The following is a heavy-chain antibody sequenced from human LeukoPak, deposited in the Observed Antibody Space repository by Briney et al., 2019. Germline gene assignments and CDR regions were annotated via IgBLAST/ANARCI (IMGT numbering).Heavy chain of an antibody. D-gene: IGHD2-15*01. V-gene: IGHV3-23*01. J-gene: IGHJ4*02. CDR3: AKGLGYCSGGSCYDTVY. CDR1: GFTFSSYA. Sequence: GGSLRLSCAASGFTFSSYAMSWVRQAPGKGLEWVSAISGSGGSTYYADSVKGQFTISRDNSKNTLYLQMNSLRAEDTAVYYCAKGLGYCSGGSCYDTVYWGQGTLVTVSS. CDR2: ISGSGGST.